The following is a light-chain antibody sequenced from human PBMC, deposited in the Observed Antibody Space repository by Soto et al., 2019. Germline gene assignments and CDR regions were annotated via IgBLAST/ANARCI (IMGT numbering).Light chain of an antibody. CDR2: NVS. CDR3: SSYAGSSTRV. CDR1: SRDVAVYSY. V-gene: IGLV2-11*01. Sequence: QSVLTPPRSVAGSPVQSVTVSCTGTSRDVAVYSYVSWFQQHSGKAPQLFIYNVSNRPSRVPDRFSGSKSGNTAALTISGLQAEDEAEYFCSSYAGSSTRVFGSGTKVTVL. J-gene: IGLJ1*01.